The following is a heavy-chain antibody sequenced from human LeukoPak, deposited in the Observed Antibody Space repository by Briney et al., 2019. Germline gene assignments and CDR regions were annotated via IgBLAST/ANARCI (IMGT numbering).Heavy chain of an antibody. CDR2: MNPDSGDT. CDR3: ARSGFGSGISFDH. J-gene: IGHJ5*02. D-gene: IGHD3-10*01. Sequence: ASVKVSCKASGYTFTSYGISWVRQATGQGPEWMGWMNPDSGDTGYVQKFQGRVTMTRDTSISTAYMELSSLRSEDTAVYYCARSGFGSGISFDHWGQGTLVTVSS. CDR1: GYTFTSYG. V-gene: IGHV1-8*02.